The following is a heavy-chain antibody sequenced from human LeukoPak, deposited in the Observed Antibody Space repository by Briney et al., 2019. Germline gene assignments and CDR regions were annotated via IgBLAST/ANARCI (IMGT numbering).Heavy chain of an antibody. CDR2: ISGSGGST. V-gene: IGHV3-23*01. CDR3: AKAWGDGYTVPFDY. J-gene: IGHJ4*02. CDR1: GFTFSSYA. D-gene: IGHD5-24*01. Sequence: TGGSLRLSCAASGFTFSSYAMSWVRQAPGKGLEWVSAISGSGGSTYYADSVKGRFTISRDNSKNTLYLQMHSLRAEDTAVYYCAKAWGDGYTVPFDYWGQGTLVTVSS.